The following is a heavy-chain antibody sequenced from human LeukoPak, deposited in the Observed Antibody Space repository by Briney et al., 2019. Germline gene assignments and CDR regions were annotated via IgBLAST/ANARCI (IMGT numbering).Heavy chain of an antibody. CDR2: IKQDGSEK. CDR3: ARALRSTAM. CDR1: GFTFSSYW. V-gene: IGHV3-7*03. J-gene: IGHJ4*02. D-gene: IGHD5-18*01. Sequence: GGSLRLSCPASGFTFSSYWMSWVRQAPGKGLEWVANIKQDGSEKYYVDSVKGRFTISRDNAKNSLYLQMNSLRAEDTAVYYCARALRSTAMWGQGTLVTVSS.